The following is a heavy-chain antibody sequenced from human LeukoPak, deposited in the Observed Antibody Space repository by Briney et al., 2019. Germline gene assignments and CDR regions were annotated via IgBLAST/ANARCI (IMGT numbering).Heavy chain of an antibody. Sequence: GGSLRLSCAASGFTLSSSGMHWVRQAPGKGLECVSAISSNGVSTYYANSVKGRFTISRGNSENTLYLQMDSLRADDMAVYYCARSCGGVGCYGLDYWGQGTLVTVSS. J-gene: IGHJ4*02. CDR3: ARSCGGVGCYGLDY. V-gene: IGHV3-64*01. D-gene: IGHD2-15*01. CDR1: GFTLSSSG. CDR2: ISSNGVST.